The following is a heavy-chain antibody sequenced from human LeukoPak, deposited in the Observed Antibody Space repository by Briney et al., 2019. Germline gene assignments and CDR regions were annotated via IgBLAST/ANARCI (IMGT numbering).Heavy chain of an antibody. CDR3: ATDTGSYYRMNAFDI. D-gene: IGHD1-26*01. CDR1: GFTFSNYA. V-gene: IGHV3-23*01. J-gene: IGHJ3*02. Sequence: GGSLRLSCAASGFTFSNYAMSWVRQAPGKGLEWVSVISGSGGNIHYTDSVKGRFTTSRDNSKNMLFLEMNSLSAEDTAVYYCATDTGSYYRMNAFDIWDQGTMVTVSS. CDR2: ISGSGGNI.